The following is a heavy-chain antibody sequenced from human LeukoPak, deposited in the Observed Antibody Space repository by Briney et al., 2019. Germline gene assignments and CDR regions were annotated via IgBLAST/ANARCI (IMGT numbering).Heavy chain of an antibody. CDR3: ARHFDF. CDR1: GGSINTDGHY. J-gene: IGHJ6*02. V-gene: IGHV4-39*01. CDR2: ISYSGTT. Sequence: SETLSLTCTVSGGSINTDGHYWGWIRQSPGKGLEWIGSISYSGTTYYNPSLRSRVTISADTSKSQFSLKLSSVTAADTAIYFCARHFDFWGQGTTVTVSS.